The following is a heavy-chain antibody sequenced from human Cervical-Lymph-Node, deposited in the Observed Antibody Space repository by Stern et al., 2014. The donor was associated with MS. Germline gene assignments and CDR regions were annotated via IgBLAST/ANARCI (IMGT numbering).Heavy chain of an antibody. J-gene: IGHJ4*02. Sequence: EDQLVESGGGLVQPGGSLGLSCAASGFTFSSYDMHWVRQATGKGLEWVSAIVPAGDTYYQGSVKGRFTISRENAKNSLYLQMNSLRAGDTAVYYCARGYSGYDYPVFFDYWGQGTLVTVSS. D-gene: IGHD5-12*01. CDR2: IVPAGDT. CDR1: GFTFSSYD. V-gene: IGHV3-13*01. CDR3: ARGYSGYDYPVFFDY.